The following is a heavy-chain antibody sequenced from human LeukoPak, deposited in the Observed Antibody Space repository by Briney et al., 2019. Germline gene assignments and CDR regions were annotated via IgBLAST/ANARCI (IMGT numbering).Heavy chain of an antibody. CDR2: ISGSGGST. D-gene: IGHD3-22*01. J-gene: IGHJ4*02. Sequence: GGSLRLSCVASGFTFSSYAMSWVRQAPGKGLEWVSAISGSGGSTYYADSVKGRFTISRDNSKNTLYLQMNSLRAEDTAVYYCAKDSGGGYYYDSSGYYDYWGQGTLVTVSS. CDR3: AKDSGGGYYYDSSGYYDY. CDR1: GFTFSSYA. V-gene: IGHV3-23*01.